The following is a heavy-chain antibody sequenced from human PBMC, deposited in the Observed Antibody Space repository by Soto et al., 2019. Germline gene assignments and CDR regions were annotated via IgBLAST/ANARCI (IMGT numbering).Heavy chain of an antibody. J-gene: IGHJ6*03. CDR2: IWYDGSNK. CDR1: GFTFSSYG. V-gene: IGHV3-33*01. Sequence: GGSLRLSCAASGFTFSSYGMHWVRQAPGKGLEWVAVIWYDGSNKYYADSVKGRFTISRDNSKNTLYLQMNSLRAEDTAVYYCARDRKAMYAADYYYYMDVWGKGTTVTVSS. D-gene: IGHD2-8*01. CDR3: ARDRKAMYAADYYYYMDV.